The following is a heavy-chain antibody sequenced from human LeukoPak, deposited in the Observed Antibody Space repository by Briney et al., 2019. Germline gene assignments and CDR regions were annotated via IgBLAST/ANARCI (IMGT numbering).Heavy chain of an antibody. J-gene: IGHJ3*02. CDR3: AKDLIYSSGWYKGSDAFDI. D-gene: IGHD6-19*01. Sequence: GGSLRLSCAASGFTFDDYAMHWVRQAPGKGLEWVSGISWNSGSIGYADSVKGRFTISRDNSKNTLYLQMNSLRAEDTAVYYCAKDLIYSSGWYKGSDAFDIWGQGTMVTVSS. V-gene: IGHV3-9*01. CDR2: ISWNSGSI. CDR1: GFTFDDYA.